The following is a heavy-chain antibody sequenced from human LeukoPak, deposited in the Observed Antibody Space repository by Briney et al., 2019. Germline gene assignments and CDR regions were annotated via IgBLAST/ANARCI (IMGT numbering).Heavy chain of an antibody. J-gene: IGHJ4*02. CDR2: IYYSGST. D-gene: IGHD4-17*01. Sequence: PSETLSLTCTVSGGSISSGGYYRSWIRQHPGKGLEWIGYIYYSGSTYYNPSLKSRVTISVDTSKNQFSLKLSSVTAADTAVYYCARGPEDDTVSHFDYWGQGTLVTVSS. CDR3: ARGPEDDTVSHFDY. V-gene: IGHV4-31*03. CDR1: GGSISSGGYY.